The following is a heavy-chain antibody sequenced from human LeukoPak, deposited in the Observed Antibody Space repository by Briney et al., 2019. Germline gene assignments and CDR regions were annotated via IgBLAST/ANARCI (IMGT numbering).Heavy chain of an antibody. CDR3: ARGDPYDSSGYNAFDI. V-gene: IGHV1-8*01. D-gene: IGHD3-22*01. Sequence: ASVKVSCKASGYTFTSYDINWVRQATGQGLEWMGWMNPNSGNTGYAQKFQGRVTMTRNTSISTAYMELSSLRSEDTAVYYCARGDPYDSSGYNAFDIWGQGTMVTVSS. CDR2: MNPNSGNT. J-gene: IGHJ3*02. CDR1: GYTFTSYD.